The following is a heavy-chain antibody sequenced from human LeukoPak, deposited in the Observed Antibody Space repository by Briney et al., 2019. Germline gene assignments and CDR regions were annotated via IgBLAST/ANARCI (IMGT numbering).Heavy chain of an antibody. V-gene: IGHV4-59*01. CDR2: IYYRVTS. CDR3: ARVVSPPIRFGELSLYYFDY. D-gene: IGHD3-10*01. CDR1: GDSISTYY. J-gene: IGHJ4*02. Sequence: PSETLSLTCTVSGDSISTYYWSWIRQPPGKGLEWIGYIYYRVTSDYNPSLKSRVTISVDTSKNQFSLKLSSVTAADTAVYYCARVVSPPIRFGELSLYYFDYWGRGTLVTVSS.